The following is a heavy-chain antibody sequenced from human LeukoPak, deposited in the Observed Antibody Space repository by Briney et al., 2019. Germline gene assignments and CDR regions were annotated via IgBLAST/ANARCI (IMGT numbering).Heavy chain of an antibody. CDR1: GFTFSSYA. CDR2: ISGSGGST. Sequence: PGGSLRLSCAASGFTFSSYAMSWVRQAPGKGLEWVSAISGSGGSTYYADSVKGRFTISRDNSKNTLYLQMNSLRAEGTAVYYCAKDGSYYDFGYFDYWGQGTLVTVSS. CDR3: AKDGSYYDFGYFDY. V-gene: IGHV3-23*01. D-gene: IGHD1-26*01. J-gene: IGHJ4*02.